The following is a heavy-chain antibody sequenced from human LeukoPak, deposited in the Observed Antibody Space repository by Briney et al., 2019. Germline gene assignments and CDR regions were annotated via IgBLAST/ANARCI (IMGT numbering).Heavy chain of an antibody. CDR3: AYQRGYSYRDY. Sequence: GASVKVSCKASGGTFSSYAISWVRQAPGQGLEWMGRIIPILGIANYAQKFQGRVTITADKSTSTAYMELSSLRSEDTAVYYCAYQRGYSYRDYWGQGTLVTVSS. J-gene: IGHJ4*02. D-gene: IGHD5-18*01. CDR2: IIPILGIA. V-gene: IGHV1-69*04. CDR1: GGTFSSYA.